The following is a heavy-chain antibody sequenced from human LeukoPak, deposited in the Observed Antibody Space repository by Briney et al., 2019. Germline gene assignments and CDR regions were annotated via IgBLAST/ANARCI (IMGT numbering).Heavy chain of an antibody. V-gene: IGHV3-20*04. D-gene: IGHD3-10*01. CDR2: IRWNGGMT. CDR1: GFTVSSNY. CDR3: VREGTIDDAFDL. J-gene: IGHJ3*01. Sequence: GGSLRLSCAASGFTVSSNYMSWVRQAPGKGLEWVSSIRWNGGMTGYADSVKGRFTISRDNAKNSLYLQMNSLRGDDTALYYCVREGTIDDAFDLWGQGTMVTVSS.